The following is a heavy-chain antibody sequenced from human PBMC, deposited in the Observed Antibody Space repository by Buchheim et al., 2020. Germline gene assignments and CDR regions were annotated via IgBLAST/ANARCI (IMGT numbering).Heavy chain of an antibody. D-gene: IGHD3-10*01. J-gene: IGHJ6*02. CDR1: GFSFPNFW. V-gene: IGHV5-51*01. Sequence: EVQLAQSGAEVKKPGDSLKISCKASGFSFPNFWIGWVRQMPGKGLEWMGIIYLTDSGTKYSPSFQGQVTISADKSTSTAYLQWSSLKASDTAMYYCARQNYGSGSYSIYGMDVWGQGTT. CDR3: ARQNYGSGSYSIYGMDV. CDR2: IYLTDSGT.